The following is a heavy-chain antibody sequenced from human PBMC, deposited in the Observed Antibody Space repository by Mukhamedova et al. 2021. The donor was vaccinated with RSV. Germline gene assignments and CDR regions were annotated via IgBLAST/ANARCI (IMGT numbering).Heavy chain of an antibody. CDR3: ARGYRGLPRSTIDI. CDR2: IYGDGTGT. Sequence: GKGLMWVSRIYGDGTGTSYADSVKGRFTISRDNAQNTVFLHMNSLRADDTAVYYRARGYRGLPRSTIDIWGKGTKVTVPS. D-gene: IGHD2/OR15-2a*01. J-gene: IGHJ3*02. V-gene: IGHV3-74*01.